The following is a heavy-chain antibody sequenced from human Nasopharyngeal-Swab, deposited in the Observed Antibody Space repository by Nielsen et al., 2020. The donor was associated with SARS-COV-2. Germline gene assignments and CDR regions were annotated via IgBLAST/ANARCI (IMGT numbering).Heavy chain of an antibody. V-gene: IGHV3-7*03. CDR2: IKKDGSEK. Sequence: GESLKISCAASGFTLSSYWMSWVRQAPGKGLEWVANIKKDGSEKYYVDSVKGRFAISRDNDKNSLYLQMNSLRVEDTAVYFCARDFGRMGANNWFDPWGQGTLVTVS. CDR3: ARDFGRMGANNWFDP. CDR1: GFTLSSYW. J-gene: IGHJ5*02. D-gene: IGHD1-26*01.